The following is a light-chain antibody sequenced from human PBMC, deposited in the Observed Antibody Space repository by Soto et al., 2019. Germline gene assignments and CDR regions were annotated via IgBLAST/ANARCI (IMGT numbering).Light chain of an antibody. Sequence: QSALTQPASVSGSPGQSITISCTGTSRDVGAYGYVSWYQQHPGKAPKLMIYEVSYRPSGVSNRFSGSKSGNAASLTISGLQAEDEADYYFSSYTTRSTVVFGGGTQLTVL. J-gene: IGLJ2*01. CDR3: SSYTTRSTVV. V-gene: IGLV2-14*01. CDR1: SRDVGAYGY. CDR2: EVS.